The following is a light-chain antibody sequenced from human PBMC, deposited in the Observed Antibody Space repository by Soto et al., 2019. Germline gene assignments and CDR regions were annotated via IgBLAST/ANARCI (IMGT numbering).Light chain of an antibody. Sequence: QSVLTQPPSASGTPGQRVTISCSGSSSNIGSNYVYWYQQLPGTAPKLLIYRNNQRPSGVPDRFSGSKSGTSASLAISGLRSEDEVDYHCAAWDDSLSVVFGGGTKVTVL. J-gene: IGLJ2*01. CDR1: SSNIGSNY. CDR3: AAWDDSLSVV. CDR2: RNN. V-gene: IGLV1-47*01.